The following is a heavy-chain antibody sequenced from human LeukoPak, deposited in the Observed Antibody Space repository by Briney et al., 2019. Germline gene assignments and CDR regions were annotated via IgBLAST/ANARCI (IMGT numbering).Heavy chain of an antibody. Sequence: GSLRLSCAASGFTFSDYYMSWIRQAPGKGLEWVSVIYSGGTTDYADSVKGRFIISRDSSKNTLHLQMNSLRAEDTAVYYCASQFTESNGWYFDYWGQGTQVTVSS. V-gene: IGHV3-66*04. CDR2: IYSGGTT. CDR1: GFTFSDYY. D-gene: IGHD6-19*01. J-gene: IGHJ4*02. CDR3: ASQFTESNGWYFDY.